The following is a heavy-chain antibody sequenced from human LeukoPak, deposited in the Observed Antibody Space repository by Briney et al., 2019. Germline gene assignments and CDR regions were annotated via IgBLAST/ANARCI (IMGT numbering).Heavy chain of an antibody. J-gene: IGHJ4*02. CDR1: RFTFNDNA. CDR3: ARSTANWFDY. CDR2: VSGSGSST. Sequence: GGSLRLSCAASRFTFNDNAMSWVRQAPGKGLEWVSLVSGSGSSTYYADSVKGRFTISRDNSKNMFFLQMNSLRAEDTAVYYCARSTANWFDYWGQGTLVTVSS. V-gene: IGHV3-23*01. D-gene: IGHD2-2*01.